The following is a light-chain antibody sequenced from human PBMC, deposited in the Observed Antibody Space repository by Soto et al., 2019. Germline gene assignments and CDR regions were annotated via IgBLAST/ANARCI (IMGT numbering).Light chain of an antibody. J-gene: IGKJ1*01. V-gene: IGKV3-20*01. Sequence: EVVLPQSQATLSLSQGEKPTSSARAGRTIRGSYLPWYKQKPGQAPRVLIFGTSTRAIGIPDRFSGSGSGTDFTLTISRLEPEDFAVYYCQQYGSNRSFGQGTKVEIK. CDR1: RTIRGSY. CDR3: QQYGSNRS. CDR2: GTS.